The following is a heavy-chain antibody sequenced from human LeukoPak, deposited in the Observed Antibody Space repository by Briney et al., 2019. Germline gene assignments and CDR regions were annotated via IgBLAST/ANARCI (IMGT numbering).Heavy chain of an antibody. CDR3: ARDLGIAVAGSYYYYYGMDV. Sequence: GGSLRLSCAASGFTFSSYWMSWVRQAPGKGLEWVANIKQDGSEKYYVDSVKGRFTISRDNAKNSLYLQMNSLRAEDTAVYYCARDLGIAVAGSYYYYYGMDVWGQGTTVTVSS. CDR1: GFTFSSYW. J-gene: IGHJ6*02. D-gene: IGHD6-19*01. V-gene: IGHV3-7*01. CDR2: IKQDGSEK.